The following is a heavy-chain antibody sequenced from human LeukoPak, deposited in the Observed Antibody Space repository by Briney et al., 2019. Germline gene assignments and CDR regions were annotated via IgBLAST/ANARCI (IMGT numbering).Heavy chain of an antibody. CDR2: VSGSGGST. CDR1: GFTFSSYA. J-gene: IGHJ4*02. V-gene: IGHV3-23*01. Sequence: GGSLRLSCAASGFTFSSYAMSWVRQAPGRGLEWVSAVSGSGGSTYYADSMKGRFTISRDNSKNTLYLQMNSLRAEDTAVYYCAKAGYSSSWRNDYWGQGTLVTVSS. D-gene: IGHD6-13*01. CDR3: AKAGYSSSWRNDY.